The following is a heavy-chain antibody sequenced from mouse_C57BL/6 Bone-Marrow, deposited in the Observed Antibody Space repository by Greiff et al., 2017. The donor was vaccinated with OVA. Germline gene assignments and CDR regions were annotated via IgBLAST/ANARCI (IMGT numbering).Heavy chain of an antibody. CDR3: ARRGYCYGSNPWYFDV. D-gene: IGHD1-1*01. V-gene: IGHV8-12*01. CDR2: IYWDDDK. J-gene: IGHJ1*03. CDR1: GFSLSTSGMG. Sequence: QVTLKECGPGILQSSQTLSLTCSFSGFSLSTSGMGVSWIRQPSGKGLEWLAHIYWDDDKRYNPYLKSRLTISKDTSRNQVFLKITSVDTADTATYYCARRGYCYGSNPWYFDVWGTGTTVTVSS.